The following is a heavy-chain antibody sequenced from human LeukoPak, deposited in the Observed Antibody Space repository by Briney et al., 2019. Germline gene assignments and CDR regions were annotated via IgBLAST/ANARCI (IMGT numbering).Heavy chain of an antibody. CDR3: ASDYYDSSGYYYVDY. CDR1: GFTFSTYG. V-gene: IGHV3-33*01. D-gene: IGHD3-22*01. CDR2: IWYDGNNK. J-gene: IGHJ4*02. Sequence: GGSLRLSCAASGFTFSTYGMHWVPQAPGKGLEWVAVIWYDGNNKYYADSVKGRFTISRDNSKNTLYLQMNSLRAEDTAVYYCASDYYDSSGYYYVDYWGQGTLVTVSS.